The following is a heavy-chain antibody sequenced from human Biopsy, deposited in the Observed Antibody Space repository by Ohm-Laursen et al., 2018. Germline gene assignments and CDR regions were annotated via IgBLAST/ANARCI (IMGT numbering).Heavy chain of an antibody. Sequence: TLSLTCTVSGGSLSSYSWSWIRQPAGKGLEWIGQIYTSGITNYNPSLKSRVTMSVDTSKNKFSLRVSSVTAADTAVYYCTRDRDRRGWFDPWGQGTLVTVSS. CDR3: TRDRDRRGWFDP. CDR2: IYTSGIT. V-gene: IGHV4-4*07. CDR1: GGSLSSYS. D-gene: IGHD1-14*01. J-gene: IGHJ5*02.